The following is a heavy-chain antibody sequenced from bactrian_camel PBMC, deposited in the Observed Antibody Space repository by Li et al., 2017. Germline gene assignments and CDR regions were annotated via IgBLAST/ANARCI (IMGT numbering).Heavy chain of an antibody. D-gene: IGHD3*01. CDR1: GVLSSRSC. CDR2: IDESGWT. CDR3: AARLRGCGRPTLSSLYYLS. V-gene: IGHV3S26*01. J-gene: IGHJ6*01. Sequence: HVQLVESGGGSVQAGGSLRLSCAASGVLSSRSCMVWFRQAPGEEREGVAVIDESGWTSYGDSVKGRFTVSKDNAKNTLYLQMNSLKPEDTAMYYCAARLRGCGRPTLSSLYYLSWGQGTQVTVS.